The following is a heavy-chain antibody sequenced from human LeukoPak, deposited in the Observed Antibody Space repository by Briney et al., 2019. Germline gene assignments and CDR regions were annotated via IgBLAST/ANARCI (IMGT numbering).Heavy chain of an antibody. CDR3: ARVYSGEQLVPPYYYYYYMDV. CDR1: GFTFSSYS. V-gene: IGHV3-21*01. D-gene: IGHD6-13*01. CDR2: ISSSSSYI. Sequence: GGSLRLSCAASGFTFSSYSMNWVRQAPGKGLEWVSSISSSSSYIYYADSVKGRFTISRDNAKNSLYLQMNSQRAEDRDVYYCARVYSGEQLVPPYYYYYYMDVWGKGTTVTVSS. J-gene: IGHJ6*03.